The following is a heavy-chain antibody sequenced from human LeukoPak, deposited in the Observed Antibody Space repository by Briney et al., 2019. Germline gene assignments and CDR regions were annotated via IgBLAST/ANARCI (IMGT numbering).Heavy chain of an antibody. J-gene: IGHJ4*02. D-gene: IGHD3-10*01. V-gene: IGHV3-30*18. CDR3: AKAPYGSGIGYFDY. CDR1: GFTFSSYG. CDR2: ISYDGSNK. Sequence: GGSLRLSCAASGFTFSSYGMHWVRQAPGKGLEWVAVISYDGSNKYYADSVKGRFTISRDNYKNTLYLQMNSMRAEDTDVYYCAKAPYGSGIGYFDYWGQGTLVTVSS.